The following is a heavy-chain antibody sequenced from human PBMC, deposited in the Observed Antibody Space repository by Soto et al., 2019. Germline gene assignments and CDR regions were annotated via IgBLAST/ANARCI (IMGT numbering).Heavy chain of an antibody. CDR3: ARQEADFWSGYSNWFDP. D-gene: IGHD3-3*01. CDR2: IYYSGVT. Sequence: SETLSLTCTVSGGSISSGDYYWSWIRQPPGKGLEWIGYIYYSGVTYYSPSLKSRLTISLDTSRTQFSLNLASVTAADTAVYYCARQEADFWSGYSNWFDPWGQGTLVTVSS. V-gene: IGHV4-30-4*08. J-gene: IGHJ5*02. CDR1: GGSISSGDYY.